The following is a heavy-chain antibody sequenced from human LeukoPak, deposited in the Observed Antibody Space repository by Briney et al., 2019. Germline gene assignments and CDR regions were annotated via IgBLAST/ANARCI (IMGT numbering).Heavy chain of an antibody. J-gene: IGHJ4*02. Sequence: SGGSLRLSCAASGFTLSTYSLNWVRQAPGKGLEWVSSISSSSLYIYYAGSVKGRFTISRDNAKNSLFLQMNSLRAEDTAVYYCAREGDGYNSPIDYWGQGTLVTVSS. V-gene: IGHV3-21*01. CDR3: AREGDGYNSPIDY. CDR1: GFTLSTYS. CDR2: ISSSSLYI. D-gene: IGHD5-24*01.